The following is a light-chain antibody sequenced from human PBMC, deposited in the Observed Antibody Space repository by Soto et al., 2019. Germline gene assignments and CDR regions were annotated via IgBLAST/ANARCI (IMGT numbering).Light chain of an antibody. J-gene: IGLJ1*01. CDR2: EVS. CDR3: SSYAGSNKSV. V-gene: IGLV2-8*01. Sequence: QCALAQSPSASGSPGQSVTISCTGTSSDVGGYNYVSWYQQHPGKAPKLMIYEVSKRPSGVPDRFSGSKSGNTASLTVSGLQPEDEADYYCSSYAGSNKSVFGTGTKVTVL. CDR1: SSDVGGYNY.